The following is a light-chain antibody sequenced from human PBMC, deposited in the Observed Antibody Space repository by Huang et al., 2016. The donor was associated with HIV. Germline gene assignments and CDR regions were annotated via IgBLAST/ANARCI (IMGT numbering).Light chain of an antibody. V-gene: IGKV3-15*01. CDR1: QRVSSN. Sequence: EIVLTQSPATLSVSPGDRVILSCRASQRVSSNVAWHQQKPGQAPRILIYGASTRATAFPDMYSVSGSGSEFTLTISSLQSEDFAVYYGQQYNNWPLTFGGGTKVEI. CDR3: QQYNNWPLT. J-gene: IGKJ4*01. CDR2: GAS.